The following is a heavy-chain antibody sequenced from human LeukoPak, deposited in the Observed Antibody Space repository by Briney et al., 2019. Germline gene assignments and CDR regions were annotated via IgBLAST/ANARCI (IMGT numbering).Heavy chain of an antibody. CDR1: GFTFSDYY. V-gene: IGHV3-11*04. CDR2: ISSSGSTI. J-gene: IGHJ4*02. Sequence: PGGSLRLSCAASGFTFSDYYMSWLRQAPGKGLEWVSYISSSGSTIYYADSVKGRFTISRDNAKNSLYLQTNSLRAEDTAVYYCARGRRAAAGNFDYWGQGTLVTVSS. CDR3: ARGRRAAAGNFDY. D-gene: IGHD6-13*01.